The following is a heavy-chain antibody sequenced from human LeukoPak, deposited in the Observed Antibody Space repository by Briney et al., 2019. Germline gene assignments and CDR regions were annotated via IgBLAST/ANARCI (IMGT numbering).Heavy chain of an antibody. V-gene: IGHV3-48*01. D-gene: IGHD2-2*01. CDR3: ARRSCTTSCYLNY. Sequence: GGSLRLSCAASGFTFGSYSMNWVRQAPGKGLEWVSYISTSSGIIYYADSVKGRFTVSRDDAKNSLYLQMNSLRAEDTAVYYCARRSCTTSCYLNYWGQGTLVAVSS. J-gene: IGHJ4*02. CDR2: ISTSSGII. CDR1: GFTFGSYS.